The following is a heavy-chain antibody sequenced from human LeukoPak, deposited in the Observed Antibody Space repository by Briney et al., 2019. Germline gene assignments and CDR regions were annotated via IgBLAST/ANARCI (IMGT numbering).Heavy chain of an antibody. Sequence: SETLSLTCTVSGGSISSYYWSWIRQPPGKGLEWIGFIYYSGSTNYNPSLKSRVTISVDTSKNQFSLKLSSVTAADTAVYYCARVRYSSSLNWFDPWGQGTLVTVSS. CDR1: GGSISSYY. D-gene: IGHD6-13*01. CDR2: IYYSGST. V-gene: IGHV4-59*08. CDR3: ARVRYSSSLNWFDP. J-gene: IGHJ5*02.